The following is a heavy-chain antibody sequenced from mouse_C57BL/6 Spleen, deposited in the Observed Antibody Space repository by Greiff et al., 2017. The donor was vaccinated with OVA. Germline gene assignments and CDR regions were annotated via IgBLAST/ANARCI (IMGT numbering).Heavy chain of an antibody. CDR1: GFSLTSYG. CDR3: AKLGKGAY. Sequence: VKLMESGPGLVAPSQSLSITCTVSGFSLTSYGLSWVRQPPGTGLEWLGVIWGGGSTNYHSALISRLSISKDNSKSQDYLKLNSRQTDDTATYYCAKLGKGAYWGQGTLVTVAA. CDR2: IWGGGST. D-gene: IGHD4-1*01. J-gene: IGHJ3*01. V-gene: IGHV2-3*01.